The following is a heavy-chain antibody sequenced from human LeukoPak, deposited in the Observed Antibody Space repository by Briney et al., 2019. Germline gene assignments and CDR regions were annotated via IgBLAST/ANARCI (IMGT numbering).Heavy chain of an antibody. D-gene: IGHD6-19*01. Sequence: ASVKVSCKASGYSFSTYYMHWVRQAPGQGLEWMGIIDPSGGSTTYAQKFQGRVTTTRDTPTSTVYMELSSLRSEDTAVYYCARQYSSGYFDYWGQGTLVTVSS. CDR3: ARQYSSGYFDY. V-gene: IGHV1-46*01. CDR2: IDPSGGST. J-gene: IGHJ4*02. CDR1: GYSFSTYY.